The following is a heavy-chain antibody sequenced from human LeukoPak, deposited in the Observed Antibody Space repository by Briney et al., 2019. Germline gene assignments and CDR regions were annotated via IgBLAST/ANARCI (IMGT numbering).Heavy chain of an antibody. CDR3: ARTSLPVLRYFDWFGGKENWFDP. V-gene: IGHV3-74*01. CDR1: GFTFSSYW. J-gene: IGHJ5*02. Sequence: GGSLRLSCAASGFTFSSYWMHWVRQAPGKGLVWVSRINSDGSSTSYADSVKGRFTISRDNAKNTLYLQMDSLRAEDTAVYYCARTSLPVLRYFDWFGGKENWFDPWGQGTLVTVSS. D-gene: IGHD3-9*01. CDR2: INSDGSST.